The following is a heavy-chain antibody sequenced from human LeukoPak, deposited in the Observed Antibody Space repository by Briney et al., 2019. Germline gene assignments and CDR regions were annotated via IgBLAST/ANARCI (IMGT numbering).Heavy chain of an antibody. J-gene: IGHJ4*02. D-gene: IGHD3-22*01. CDR3: AREPGYYDSSGYYISNYYFDY. V-gene: IGHV1-69*13. CDR1: GGTFTNSA. CDR2: IIPIFGTA. Sequence: ASVKVSCKASGGTFTNSAISWVRQAPGQGLEWMGGIIPIFGTANYAQKFQGRVTITADESTSTAYMELSSLRSEDTAVYYCAREPGYYDSSGYYISNYYFDYWGQGTLVTVSS.